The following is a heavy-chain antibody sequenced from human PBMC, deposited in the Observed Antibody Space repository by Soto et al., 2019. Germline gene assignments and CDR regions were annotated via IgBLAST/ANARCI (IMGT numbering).Heavy chain of an antibody. D-gene: IGHD4-17*01. CDR1: GFTFSNYA. Sequence: EVQLLESGGGLVQPGGSLRLSCTASGFTFSNYAMSWVRQAPDKGLEWVSAISGRGGSTYYADSVKGRFTISRDNSRNMLFLQRNSLRAEDTAVYYCAKGSTVTTSLYSYYYGLDVWGQGTTVTVSS. CDR2: ISGRGGST. V-gene: IGHV3-23*01. CDR3: AKGSTVTTSLYSYYYGLDV. J-gene: IGHJ6*02.